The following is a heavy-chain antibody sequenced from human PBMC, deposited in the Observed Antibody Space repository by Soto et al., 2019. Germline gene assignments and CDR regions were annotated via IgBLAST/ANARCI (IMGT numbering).Heavy chain of an antibody. J-gene: IGHJ4*02. CDR2: ISYDGSNK. CDR3: AKEGRWYSSGWYS. D-gene: IGHD6-19*01. Sequence: QVQLVESGGGVVQPGRSLRLSCAASGFTFSSYGMHWVRQAPGKGLEWVAVISYDGSNKYYPDSVKGRFTISRDNSKNTLYLQMNSLRAEDTAVYYCAKEGRWYSSGWYSWGQGTLVTVSS. V-gene: IGHV3-30*18. CDR1: GFTFSSYG.